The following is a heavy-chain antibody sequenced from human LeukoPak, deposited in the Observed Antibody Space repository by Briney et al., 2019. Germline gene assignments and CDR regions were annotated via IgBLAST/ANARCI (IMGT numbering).Heavy chain of an antibody. J-gene: IGHJ4*02. CDR2: IYPGDSDT. CDR1: GYSFTSYW. Sequence: GESLKISCKGSGYSFTSYWIGWVRQMPGEGLVWMGIIYPGDSDTRFSPSFQGQVTISADKSISTAYLQWSSLKASDTAIYYCASGYSSGWYGVYYWGQGTLVTVSS. V-gene: IGHV5-51*01. D-gene: IGHD6-19*01. CDR3: ASGYSSGWYGVYY.